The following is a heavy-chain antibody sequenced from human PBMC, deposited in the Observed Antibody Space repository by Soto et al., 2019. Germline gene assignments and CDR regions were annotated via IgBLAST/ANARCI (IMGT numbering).Heavy chain of an antibody. CDR3: ARDKDREQLGGNYYYTLDV. V-gene: IGHV1-69*12. J-gene: IGHJ6*02. Sequence: QVQLVQSGDEVVKPGSSVKVSCKASGDTFDTFAISWVRQAPGQGLEWMGGIIPIFRTPDYGQKFQVRVTITADESTSTDYMELISLRSEDTAVYYCARDKDREQLGGNYYYTLDVWGQGTTVTVSS. CDR1: GDTFDTFA. D-gene: IGHD1-1*01. CDR2: IIPIFRTP.